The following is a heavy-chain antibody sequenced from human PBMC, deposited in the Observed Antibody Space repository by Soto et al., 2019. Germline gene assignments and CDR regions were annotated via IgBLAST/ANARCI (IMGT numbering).Heavy chain of an antibody. CDR3: ASGGMVIIPTATAFDY. CDR1: GGSISTYY. CDR2: IYASGST. V-gene: IGHV4-4*07. J-gene: IGHJ4*02. D-gene: IGHD2-2*01. Sequence: SETLSLTCTVSGGSISTYYWSWIRQPAGKGLEWIGRIYASGSTNYNPSLKSRVTMSVATSKNQFSLKLSSVTAADTAVYYCASGGMVIIPTATAFDYRGQGTLVTVSS.